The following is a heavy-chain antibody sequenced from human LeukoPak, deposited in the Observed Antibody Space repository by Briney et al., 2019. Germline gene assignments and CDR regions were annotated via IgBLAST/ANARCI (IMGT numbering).Heavy chain of an antibody. Sequence: SVPLSCPASGFTFRSYRWHWLRQARGKGVDGVAVICYDGSNKYYADSVKGRFTISRDNSKNTLYLQMNSLRAEDTAVYYCARVDGYCSSTSWPNPRYYYGMDVWGKGTTVTVSS. CDR1: GFTFRSYR. D-gene: IGHD2-2*01. J-gene: IGHJ6*04. V-gene: IGHV3-33*01. CDR2: ICYDGSNK. CDR3: ARVDGYCSSTSWPNPRYYYGMDV.